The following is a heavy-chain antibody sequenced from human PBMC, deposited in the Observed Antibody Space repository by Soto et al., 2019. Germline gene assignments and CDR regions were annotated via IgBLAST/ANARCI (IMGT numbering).Heavy chain of an antibody. CDR2: IWYDGSNK. Sequence: QVQLVESGGGVVQPGGSLRLSCAVSGFTFRSYGMHWVRQAPGKGLEWVAVIWYDGSNKYYADSVKGRFTISRDNSKNTLYLQMNSLRAEDTTVYYCARGSGHNSYYMDVWGNGTTVTVSS. V-gene: IGHV3-33*01. J-gene: IGHJ6*03. CDR1: GFTFRSYG. CDR3: ARGSGHNSYYMDV.